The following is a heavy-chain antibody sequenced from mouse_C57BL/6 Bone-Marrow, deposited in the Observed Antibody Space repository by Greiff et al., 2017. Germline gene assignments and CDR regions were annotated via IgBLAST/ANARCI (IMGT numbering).Heavy chain of an antibody. CDR2: FHPYNDDT. CDR1: GYTFTTYP. V-gene: IGHV1-47*01. CDR3: ARRGLRQGDWYFDV. Sequence: VKLVASGAELVKPGASVKMSCKASGYTFTTYPIEWMKQNHGKSLEWIGNFHPYNDDTKYNEKFKGKATLTVEKSSSTVYLELSRLTSDDSAVYYCARRGLRQGDWYFDVWGTGTTVTVSS. J-gene: IGHJ1*03. D-gene: IGHD2-2*01.